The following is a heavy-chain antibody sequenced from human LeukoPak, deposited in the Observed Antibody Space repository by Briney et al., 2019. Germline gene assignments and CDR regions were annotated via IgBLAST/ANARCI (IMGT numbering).Heavy chain of an antibody. D-gene: IGHD2-15*01. CDR2: INSDGSST. CDR3: ARDRDIVGYMDV. J-gene: IGHJ6*03. Sequence: PGGSLRLSCAASGFTFSSYWMHWVRQAPGKGLVWVSRINSDGSSTSYADSVKGRLTISRDNAKNTLYLQMNSLRAEDAAVYYCARDRDIVGYMDVWDKGTTVTVSS. CDR1: GFTFSSYW. V-gene: IGHV3-74*01.